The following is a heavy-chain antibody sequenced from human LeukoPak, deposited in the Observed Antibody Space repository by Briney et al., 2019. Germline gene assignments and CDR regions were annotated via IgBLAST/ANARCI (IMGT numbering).Heavy chain of an antibody. CDR1: GFTVSSNY. Sequence: GGSLRLSCAASGFTVSSNYMSWVRQAPGKGLEWVSVIYSGGSTYYADSVKGRFTISRDNSKNTLYLQMNSLRAEDTAVYYCAREGLHLWFGEHLRPYYFDYWGQGTLVTVSS. CDR2: IYSGGST. J-gene: IGHJ4*02. CDR3: AREGLHLWFGEHLRPYYFDY. V-gene: IGHV3-66*01. D-gene: IGHD3-10*01.